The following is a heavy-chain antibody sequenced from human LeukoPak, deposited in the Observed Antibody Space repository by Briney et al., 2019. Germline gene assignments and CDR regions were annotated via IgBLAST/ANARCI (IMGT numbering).Heavy chain of an antibody. CDR2: IYTSGST. J-gene: IGHJ5*02. Sequence: SETLSLTCTASGGSISSYYWSWIRQPAGRGLEWIGRIYTSGSTTYNPSLKSRVTMSVDTSKNQFSLKLSSVTAADTAVYYCARDLNSNTQRHLGDCLDPWGQGTLVTVSS. V-gene: IGHV4-4*07. CDR3: ARDLNSNTQRHLGDCLDP. CDR1: GGSISSYY. D-gene: IGHD3-10*01.